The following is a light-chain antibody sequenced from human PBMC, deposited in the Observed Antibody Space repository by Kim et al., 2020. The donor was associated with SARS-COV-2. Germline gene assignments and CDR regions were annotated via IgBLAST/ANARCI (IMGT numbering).Light chain of an antibody. CDR3: QQYNSHPLT. Sequence: ATVGGRVTITCRASHGISYFLAWFQQRPGKAPKSLISGASSLQEGVPSRFSGSSSGTDFTLTISSLQPEDFATYYCQQYNSHPLTFGGGTKVEIK. J-gene: IGKJ4*01. CDR2: GAS. CDR1: HGISYF. V-gene: IGKV1-16*01.